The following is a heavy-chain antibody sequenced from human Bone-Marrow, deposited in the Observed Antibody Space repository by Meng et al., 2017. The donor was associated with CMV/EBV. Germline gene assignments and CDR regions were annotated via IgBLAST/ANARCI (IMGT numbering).Heavy chain of an antibody. CDR3: ATIYCSSTSCYPTRFDP. CDR2: INPSGGGT. V-gene: IGHV1-46*01. CDR1: GYTFTSYY. D-gene: IGHD2-2*01. J-gene: IGHJ5*02. Sequence: ASVKVSCKASGYTFTSYYMHWVRQAPGQGLEWMGIINPSGGGTNYAQKFQGRVTMTEDTSTDTAYMELSSLRSEDTAVYYCATIYCSSTSCYPTRFDPWGQGTLVTVSS.